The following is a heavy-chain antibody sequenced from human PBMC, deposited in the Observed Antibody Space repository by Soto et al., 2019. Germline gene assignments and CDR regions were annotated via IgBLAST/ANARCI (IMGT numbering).Heavy chain of an antibody. CDR1: GFSLSRAW. CDR3: AREDFWSFA. CDR2: INKDATT. D-gene: IGHD3-3*01. J-gene: IGHJ5*02. V-gene: IGHV3-74*01. Sequence: EVQLAESGGGFVEPGGSLRPSCVVSGFSLSRAWMDWVRQVPGKGLVWVSRINKDATTTYADSVKGRFTISRDTAKNTLYLQMNSLRAGDTALYYCAREDFWSFAWGQGTLVTVSS.